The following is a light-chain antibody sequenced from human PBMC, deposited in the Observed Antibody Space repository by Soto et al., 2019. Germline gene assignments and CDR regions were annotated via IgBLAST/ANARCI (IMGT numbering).Light chain of an antibody. CDR2: GAS. CDR1: QPISRN. CDR3: QQYNTWPRT. V-gene: IGKV3-15*01. J-gene: IGKJ1*01. Sequence: EIVMTQSPDNLSVSLGQGATLSCRASQPISRNLAWYQQKPGQAPRLLIYGASTRATDIPGRCSGGGSGTEFTLTISSLQSEDFAIYFCQQYNTWPRTFGQGTKVEVK.